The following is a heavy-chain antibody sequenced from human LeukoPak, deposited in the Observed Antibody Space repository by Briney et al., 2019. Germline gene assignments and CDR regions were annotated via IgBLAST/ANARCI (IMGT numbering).Heavy chain of an antibody. CDR3: ARQTGSGLFILP. CDR2: IYYSGST. CDR1: GGSLSDYY. D-gene: IGHD3/OR15-3a*01. J-gene: IGHJ4*02. Sequence: PSETLSLTCAVYGGSLSDYYWGWIRQPPGKGLEWIGNIYYSGSTYYNESLESRVTISIDTSKNQFSLKLTSVTAADTAVYYCARQTGSGLFILPGAQGTLVTVSS. V-gene: IGHV4-34*01.